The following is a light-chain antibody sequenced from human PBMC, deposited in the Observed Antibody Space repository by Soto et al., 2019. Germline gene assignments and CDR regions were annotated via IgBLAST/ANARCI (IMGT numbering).Light chain of an antibody. CDR3: QQYGSSPHT. CDR1: QSVSSSS. CDR2: DAS. Sequence: EIVLTHSPGTLSLSPGERATLSCRASQSVSSSSLAWFQQKPGQAPRLLIYDASSRATGIPDRFSGSGSGPELPLTISRLEPEDLALYYCQQYGSSPHTFGQGTKLEVK. J-gene: IGKJ1*01. V-gene: IGKV3-20*01.